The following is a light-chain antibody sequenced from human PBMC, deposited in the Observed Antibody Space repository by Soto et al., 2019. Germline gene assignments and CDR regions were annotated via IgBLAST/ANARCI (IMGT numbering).Light chain of an antibody. CDR1: QTISSW. J-gene: IGKJ1*01. V-gene: IGKV1-5*03. CDR3: QHYNSYSEA. CDR2: TAS. Sequence: IQRTHSPSTLAVSLGDIVTITFRASQTISSWLAWYQQKPGKPPKLLIYTASTLKSGVPSRFSGSGSGTDFTLTISSLQPDDFATYYCQHYNSYSEAFAQGPTVDIK.